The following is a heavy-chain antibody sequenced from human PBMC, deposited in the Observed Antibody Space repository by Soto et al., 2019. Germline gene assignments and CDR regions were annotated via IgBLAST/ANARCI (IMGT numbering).Heavy chain of an antibody. D-gene: IGHD2-15*01. CDR3: ATGGYCSSGSCYSR. Sequence: SETLSLTCTVSSASITSFYWSWIRQPPGKGLEWIGYIYHTGSTNYNPSLKSRVTISVDTSKNQFSLRLTSVTAADTAVYYCATGGYCSSGSCYSRWGQGTLVTVSS. CDR1: SASITSFY. V-gene: IGHV4-59*08. J-gene: IGHJ1*01. CDR2: IYHTGST.